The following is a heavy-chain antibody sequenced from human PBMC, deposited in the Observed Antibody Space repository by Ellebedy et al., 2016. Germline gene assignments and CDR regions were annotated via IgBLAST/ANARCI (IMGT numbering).Heavy chain of an antibody. CDR1: GGSISSYY. CDR2: IYTSGST. D-gene: IGHD5-18*01. Sequence: GSLRLXCTVSGGSISSYYWSWIRQPAGKGLEWIGRIYTSGSTNYNPSLKSRVTMSVDTSKNQFSLKLSSVTAADTAVYYCARNRGYSYGGFDYWGQGTLVTVSS. CDR3: ARNRGYSYGGFDY. J-gene: IGHJ4*02. V-gene: IGHV4-4*07.